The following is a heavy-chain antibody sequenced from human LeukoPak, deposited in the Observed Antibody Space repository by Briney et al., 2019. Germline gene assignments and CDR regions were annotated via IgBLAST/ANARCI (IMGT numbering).Heavy chain of an antibody. CDR2: IYYSGST. CDR1: GGSISSSSYY. J-gene: IGHJ4*02. D-gene: IGHD3-22*01. V-gene: IGHV4-39*07. Sequence: PSETLSLTCTVSGGSISSSSYYWGWIRQPPGKGLEWIGSIYYSGSTYYNPSLKSRVTISVDTSKNQFSLKLSSVTAADTAVYYCAREAYYYDSSGYSRLSDYWGQGTLVTVSS. CDR3: AREAYYYDSSGYSRLSDY.